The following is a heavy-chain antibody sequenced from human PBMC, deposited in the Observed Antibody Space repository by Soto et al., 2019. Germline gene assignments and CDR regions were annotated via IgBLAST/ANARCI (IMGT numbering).Heavy chain of an antibody. J-gene: IGHJ5*02. CDR2: INADGTTT. CDR1: GFTFSTYW. CDR3: ATVATHSYNWVDP. V-gene: IGHV3-74*01. Sequence: EVHLVESGGGLVQPGGSLRLSCAASGFTFSTYWMHWVRQAPGKGLVWVSRINADGTTTTYADSVKGRFTISRDNAKNTLYLQMNSLRAADTAVYFCATVATHSYNWVDPWGEGTLVTLSS. D-gene: IGHD3-3*02.